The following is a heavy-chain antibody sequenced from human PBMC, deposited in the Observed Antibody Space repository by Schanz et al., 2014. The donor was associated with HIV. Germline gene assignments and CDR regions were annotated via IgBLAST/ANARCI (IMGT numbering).Heavy chain of an antibody. CDR2: ISADNGNT. CDR1: GYTFSSYG. V-gene: IGHV1-18*01. D-gene: IGHD6-19*01. Sequence: QVQLLQSAAEVKKPGASVKVSCKASGYTFSSYGISWVRQAPGQGLEWMGWISADNGNTNYAQKFQDRVTMTTDTSTSTAYMEVRSLSSEDTAVYYCAKLILGLAGVDYWGQGTLVTVSS. J-gene: IGHJ4*02. CDR3: AKLILGLAGVDY.